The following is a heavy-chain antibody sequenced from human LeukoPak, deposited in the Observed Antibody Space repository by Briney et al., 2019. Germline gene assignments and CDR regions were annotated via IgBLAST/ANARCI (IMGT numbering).Heavy chain of an antibody. D-gene: IGHD2-15*01. Sequence: SETLSLTCTVSGGSISSYYWSWIRQPPGKGLEWVGYIYYSGSTNYNPSLKSRVTISVDTSKNQFSLKLSSVTAADTAVYYCARDGRNYFDYWGQGTLVTVSS. CDR1: GGSISSYY. J-gene: IGHJ4*02. CDR3: ARDGRNYFDY. CDR2: IYYSGST. V-gene: IGHV4-59*12.